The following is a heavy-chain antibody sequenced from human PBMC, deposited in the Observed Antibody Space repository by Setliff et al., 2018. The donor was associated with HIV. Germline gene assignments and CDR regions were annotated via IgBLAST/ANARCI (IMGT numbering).Heavy chain of an antibody. D-gene: IGHD3-3*01. V-gene: IGHV1-69*13. Sequence: GASVKVSCKTSGYTFSSHAISWVRQAPGQGLEWMGGVIPIFATTTYAQQFQGRVTVTADESTSTAYMQLSSLRSDDTAVYYCASNGFWSGYSTILDYWGQGTLVTVSS. J-gene: IGHJ4*02. CDR3: ASNGFWSGYSTILDY. CDR2: VIPIFATT. CDR1: GYTFSSHA.